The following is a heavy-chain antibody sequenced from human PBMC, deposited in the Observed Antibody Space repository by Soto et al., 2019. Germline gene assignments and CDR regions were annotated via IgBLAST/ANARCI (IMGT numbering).Heavy chain of an antibody. CDR3: ARGTDYTQIASYHYGMDV. Sequence: TLSLTCTVSGKSVSTFYWSWIRQPPGKGLEWIGHAYYSGSTNYDPSLKSRVTISVDMSKNQVSLRLTSVTAADTAVYYCARGTDYTQIASYHYGMDVWGQGTSVTVSS. V-gene: IGHV4-59*02. CDR1: GKSVSTFY. D-gene: IGHD4-4*01. CDR2: AYYSGST. J-gene: IGHJ6*02.